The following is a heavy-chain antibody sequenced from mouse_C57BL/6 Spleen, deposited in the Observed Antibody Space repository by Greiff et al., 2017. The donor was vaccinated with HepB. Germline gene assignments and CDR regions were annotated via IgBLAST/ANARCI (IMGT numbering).Heavy chain of an antibody. D-gene: IGHD4-1*01. V-gene: IGHV2-2*01. CDR3: ARNGLGPFDY. Sequence: QVQLKESGPGLVQPSQSLSITCTVSGFSLTSYGVHWVRQSPGKGLEWLGVIWSGGSTDYNAAFISRLSISKDNSKSQVFFKMNSLQADDTARYYCARNGLGPFDYWGQGTTLTVSS. J-gene: IGHJ2*01. CDR1: GFSLTSYG. CDR2: IWSGGST.